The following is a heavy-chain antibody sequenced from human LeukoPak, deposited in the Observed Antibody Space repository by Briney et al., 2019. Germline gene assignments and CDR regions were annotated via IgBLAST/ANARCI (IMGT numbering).Heavy chain of an antibody. V-gene: IGHV3-30-3*01. CDR3: ARGQWLDPVDY. CDR1: GFTFSSYA. J-gene: IGHJ4*02. CDR2: ISYDGSNK. Sequence: PGRSLRLSCAASGFTFSSYAMHWVRQAPGKGLEWVAVISYDGSNKYYADSVKGRFTISRDNSKNTLYLQMNSLRAEDTAVYYCARGQWLDPVDYWGQGTLVTVSS. D-gene: IGHD6-19*01.